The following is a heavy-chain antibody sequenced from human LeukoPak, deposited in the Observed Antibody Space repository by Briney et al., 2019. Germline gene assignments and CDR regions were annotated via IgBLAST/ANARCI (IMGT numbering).Heavy chain of an antibody. CDR1: GGSISSYY. D-gene: IGHD2-21*02. CDR2: IYYSGST. CDR3: ARAAYCGGDCYSGHIDY. V-gene: IGHV4-59*01. Sequence: SETLSLTCTVSGGSISSYYWSWIRQPPGKGLEWIGYIYYSGSTNYNPSLKSRVTISVDTSKNQFSLKLSSVTAADTAVYYCARAAYCGGDCYSGHIDYWGQGTLVTVSS. J-gene: IGHJ4*02.